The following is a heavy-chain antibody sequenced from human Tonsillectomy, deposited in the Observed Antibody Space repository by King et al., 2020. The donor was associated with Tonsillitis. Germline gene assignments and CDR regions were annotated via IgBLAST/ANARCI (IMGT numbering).Heavy chain of an antibody. J-gene: IGHJ4*02. CDR1: GFTFRNYG. Sequence: VQLVESGGGVVQPGRSLRVSCAASGFTFRNYGMHWVRQAPGKGLEWVAVISYDGSKKSYADFVKGRFTISRDNSNNTLYLQMNSLRAEDTAVYYCAKDRGIATSGIPQDCDYWGQGTLVTVSS. V-gene: IGHV3-30*18. CDR3: AKDRGIATSGIPQDCDY. CDR2: ISYDGSKK. D-gene: IGHD6-13*01.